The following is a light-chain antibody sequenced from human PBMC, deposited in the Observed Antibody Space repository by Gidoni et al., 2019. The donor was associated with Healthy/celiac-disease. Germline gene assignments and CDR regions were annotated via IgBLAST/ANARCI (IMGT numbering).Light chain of an antibody. Sequence: DIVMTKSTDSLAVSLGERATINCKSSQSVLYSSNNKNYLAWYQQKPGQPPKLLIYCASTLESGVPDRFSGSGSGTDFTLTISSLQAEDVAVYYCQQYYSTPPTFGQGTKVEIK. J-gene: IGKJ1*01. V-gene: IGKV4-1*01. CDR3: QQYYSTPPT. CDR1: QSVLYSSNNKNY. CDR2: CAS.